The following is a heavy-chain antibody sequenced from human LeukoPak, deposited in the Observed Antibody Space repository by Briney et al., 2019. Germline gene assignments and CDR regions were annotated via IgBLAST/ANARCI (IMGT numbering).Heavy chain of an antibody. CDR1: GFTFSNYA. CDR3: WRRAEDGSDYSVDD. J-gene: IGHJ4*02. CDR2: MGGSDGVA. Sequence: GGSLRLSCTASGFTFSNYAMSWVRQAPGPGLEWVSGMGGSDGVAYYANSVKGRFTISRDNSKNTLYLQKRSLRAEAAALYYYWRRAEDGSDYSVDDWGQGIPVTVSS. D-gene: IGHD3-10*01. V-gene: IGHV3-23*01.